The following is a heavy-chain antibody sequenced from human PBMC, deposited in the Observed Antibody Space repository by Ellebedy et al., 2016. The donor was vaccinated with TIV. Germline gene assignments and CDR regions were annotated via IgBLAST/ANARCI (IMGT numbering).Heavy chain of an antibody. D-gene: IGHD4-17*01. CDR2: ISGSGDST. Sequence: GGSLRLSCAAFGFTFSNYAMTWVRQAPGKGLDWVSTISGSGDSTYYADSVKGRFTISRDNSKNTLYLQMNSLRAEDTAVYYCAKGTVTRISSCFDYWGQGTLVTVSS. CDR3: AKGTVTRISSCFDY. J-gene: IGHJ4*02. CDR1: GFTFSNYA. V-gene: IGHV3-23*01.